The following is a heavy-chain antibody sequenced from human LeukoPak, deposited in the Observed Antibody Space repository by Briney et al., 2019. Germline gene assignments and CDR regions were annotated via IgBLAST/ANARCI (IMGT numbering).Heavy chain of an antibody. J-gene: IGHJ6*02. CDR3: ARFDILTGSYYYYGMDV. V-gene: IGHV1-2*02. CDR2: INPNSGGT. D-gene: IGHD3-9*01. CDR1: GYTFTGYY. Sequence: ASAKVSCKASGYTFTGYYMHWVRQAPGQGLEWMGWINPNSGGTNYAQKFQGRVTMTRDTSISTAYMELSRLRSDDTAVYYCARFDILTGSYYYYGMDVWGQGTTVTVSS.